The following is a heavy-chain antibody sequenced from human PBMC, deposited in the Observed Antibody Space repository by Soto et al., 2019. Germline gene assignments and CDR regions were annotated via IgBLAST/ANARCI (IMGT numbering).Heavy chain of an antibody. CDR2: IIPIFGTA. D-gene: IGHD6-13*01. CDR1: GGTFSSYA. Sequence: QVQLVQSGAEVKKPGSSVKVSCKAYGGTFSSYAISWMRQAPGQGLEWMGGIIPIFGTANYAQKFQGRVTITADKSTSTAYMELSSLRSEDTAVYYCARDEAAAGNFWFDPWGQGTLVTVSS. V-gene: IGHV1-69*06. J-gene: IGHJ5*02. CDR3: ARDEAAAGNFWFDP.